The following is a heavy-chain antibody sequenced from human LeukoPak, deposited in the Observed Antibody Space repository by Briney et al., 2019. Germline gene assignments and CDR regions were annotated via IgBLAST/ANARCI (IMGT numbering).Heavy chain of an antibody. D-gene: IGHD3-10*01. CDR1: GYTFTGHY. CDR3: ARALYGSGSYYSDY. J-gene: IGHJ4*02. V-gene: IGHV1-2*02. Sequence: ASVKVSCKASGYTFTGHYMHWVRQAPGQGLEWMGWINPNSGGTNYAQKFQGSVTLTRDASISTAYMELSRLRSDDTAVYYCARALYGSGSYYSDYWGQGTLVTVSS. CDR2: INPNSGGT.